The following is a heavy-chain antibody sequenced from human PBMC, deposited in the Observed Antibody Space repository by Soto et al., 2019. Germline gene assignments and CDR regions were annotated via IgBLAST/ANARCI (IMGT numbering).Heavy chain of an antibody. CDR3: ARDDAFDYENGFDM. V-gene: IGHV3-33*01. CDR2: IVSDGSAI. D-gene: IGHD4-17*01. CDR1: GFPFSFYG. Sequence: GGSLRLSCAVSGFPFSFYGFHWVRQSPGKGLEWLGVIVSDGSAIYHADSLEGRFFISRDNSKDILYLQMNSLRVEDTAVHYCARDDAFDYENGFDMWGQGTMVTVSS. J-gene: IGHJ3*02.